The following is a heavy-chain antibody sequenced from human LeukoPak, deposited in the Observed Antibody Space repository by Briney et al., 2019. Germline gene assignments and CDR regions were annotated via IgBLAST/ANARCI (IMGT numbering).Heavy chain of an antibody. CDR2: INPSGGST. V-gene: IGHV1-46*01. Sequence: ASVEVSCKASGYTFTSYYMHWVRQAPGQGLEWMGIINPSGGSTSYAQKFQGRVTMTRDTSTSTVYMELSSLRSEDTAVYYCARDGGSMPSDYWGQGTLVTVSS. CDR1: GYTFTSYY. D-gene: IGHD2/OR15-2a*01. J-gene: IGHJ4*02. CDR3: ARDGGSMPSDY.